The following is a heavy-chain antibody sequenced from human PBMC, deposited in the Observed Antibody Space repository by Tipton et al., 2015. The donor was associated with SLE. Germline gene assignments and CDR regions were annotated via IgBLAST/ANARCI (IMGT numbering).Heavy chain of an antibody. Sequence: LSLTCTVSGGSISSSSYYWGWIRQPPGKGLEWIGNIYYSGTTFYNPSLKSRVTISVDTSKNQFSLKLSSVTAADTAVYYCARVPVARHYFDYWGQGTLVTVSS. J-gene: IGHJ4*02. CDR2: IYYSGTT. CDR3: ARVPVARHYFDY. V-gene: IGHV4-39*07. CDR1: GGSISSSSYY. D-gene: IGHD2-15*01.